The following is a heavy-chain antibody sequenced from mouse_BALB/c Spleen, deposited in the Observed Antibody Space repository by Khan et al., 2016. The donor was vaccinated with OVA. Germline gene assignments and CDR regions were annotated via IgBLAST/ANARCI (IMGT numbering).Heavy chain of an antibody. V-gene: IGHV3-2*02. CDR2: ISSRGSA. D-gene: IGHD2-14*01. Sequence: EVQLQESGPGLVKPSQSLSLTCTVTGYSITSDYAWNWIRQFPGDRLEWMGYISSRGSASYNPSLKSRISSTRDTSKNQFFLLLKSVTTADPLTFFCARSLYYSYGYGLDYWGRGSSVTVSS. J-gene: IGHJ4*01. CDR3: ARSLYYSYGYGLDY. CDR1: GYSITSDYA.